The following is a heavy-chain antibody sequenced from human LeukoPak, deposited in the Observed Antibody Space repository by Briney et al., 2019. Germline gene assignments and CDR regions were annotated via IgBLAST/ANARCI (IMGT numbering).Heavy chain of an antibody. CDR1: GFTFSSYG. V-gene: IGHV3-33*01. CDR3: ASLGEERYCSGGSCHDY. Sequence: GGSLRLSCAASGFTFSSYGMHWVRQAPGKGLEWVAVIWYDGSNKYYADSVKGRFTISRDNSKDTLYLQMNSLRAEDTAVYYCASLGEERYCSGGSCHDYWGQGTLVTVSS. D-gene: IGHD2-15*01. CDR2: IWYDGSNK. J-gene: IGHJ4*02.